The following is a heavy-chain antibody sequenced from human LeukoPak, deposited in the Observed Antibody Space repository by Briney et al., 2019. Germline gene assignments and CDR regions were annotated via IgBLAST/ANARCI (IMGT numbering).Heavy chain of an antibody. Sequence: ASVKVSCKASGYTFTGYYMHWVRQAPGQGLEWMGWINPNSGGTNYAQKLQGRVTMTTDTSTSTAYMELRSLRSDNTAVYYCARGPAGYSSSWSRSWGAFDIWGQGTMVTVSS. D-gene: IGHD6-13*01. V-gene: IGHV1-2*02. CDR1: GYTFTGYY. J-gene: IGHJ3*02. CDR2: INPNSGGT. CDR3: ARGPAGYSSSWSRSWGAFDI.